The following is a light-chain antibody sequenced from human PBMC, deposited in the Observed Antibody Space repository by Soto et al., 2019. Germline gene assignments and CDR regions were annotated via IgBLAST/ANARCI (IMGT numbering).Light chain of an antibody. Sequence: EIVLTQSPATLSVSPGERATLSCRASQSVNNNLAWYQQKPGQAPRLLIYVASIRATGIPARFSGSESGTEFTLTISSLQSEDFAVYYCQQYNNWPLFTFGPGTKVDIK. CDR3: QQYNNWPLFT. CDR1: QSVNNN. V-gene: IGKV3-15*01. J-gene: IGKJ3*01. CDR2: VAS.